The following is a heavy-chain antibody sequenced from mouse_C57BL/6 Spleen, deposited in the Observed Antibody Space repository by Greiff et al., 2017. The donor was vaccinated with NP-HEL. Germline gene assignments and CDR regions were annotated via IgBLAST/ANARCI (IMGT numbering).Heavy chain of an antibody. J-gene: IGHJ2*01. CDR1: GYSITSGYY. CDR2: ISYDGSN. CDR3: ARDRSLGQDY. V-gene: IGHV3-6*01. Sequence: EVQLQESGPGLVKPSQSLSLTCSVTGYSITSGYYWNWIRQFPGNKLEWMGYISYDGSNNYNPSLKNRISITRDTSKNQFFLKLNSVTTEDTATYYCARDRSLGQDYWGQGTTLTVSS. D-gene: IGHD3-3*01.